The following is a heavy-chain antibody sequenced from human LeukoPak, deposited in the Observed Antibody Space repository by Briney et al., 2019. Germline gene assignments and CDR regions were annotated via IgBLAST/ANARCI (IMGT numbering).Heavy chain of an antibody. J-gene: IGHJ4*02. D-gene: IGHD3-10*01. CDR1: GFTFSSYI. V-gene: IGHV3-30*04. CDR2: ISYDGSNK. CDR3: ATQSVPDY. Sequence: PGGSLRLSCAASGFTFSSYIMYWVRQAPGKGLECVAVISYDGSNKYYADSVKGRFTISRDNSKNTLYLQMNSLRDEDTAVYYCATQSVPDYWGQGTLVTVSS.